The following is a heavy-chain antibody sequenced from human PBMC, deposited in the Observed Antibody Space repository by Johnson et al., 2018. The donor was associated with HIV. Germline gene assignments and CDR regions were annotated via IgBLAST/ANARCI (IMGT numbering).Heavy chain of an antibody. CDR2: ISGSGGST. D-gene: IGHD4-17*01. CDR3: ARGMTTVTNHDAFDI. Sequence: VQLVESGGGLVQPGGSLRLSCAASGFTFSSYAMHWVRQAPGKGLEWVSAISGSGGSTYYAASVKGRFTISRDNSKNTRYLQMGNLRAEDTAVYYCARGMTTVTNHDAFDIWGQGTMVTVSS. CDR1: GFTFSSYA. J-gene: IGHJ3*02. V-gene: IGHV3-23*04.